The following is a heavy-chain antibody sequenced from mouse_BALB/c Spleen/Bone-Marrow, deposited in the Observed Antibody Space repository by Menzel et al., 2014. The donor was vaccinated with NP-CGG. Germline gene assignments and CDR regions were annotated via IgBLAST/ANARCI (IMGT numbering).Heavy chain of an antibody. Sequence: QVQLQQPGAELMKPGASVKISCKATGYTFSSYWIEWVKQRPGHGLEWIGEILPGSGNTNYNEKFKGKATFAADTSSNTAYMQLSSLTSEDSGVYYRARKDYYSRFGYWGQGTLVTVSA. CDR2: ILPGSGNT. D-gene: IGHD2-12*01. CDR3: ARKDYYSRFGY. CDR1: GYTFSSYW. V-gene: IGHV1-9*01. J-gene: IGHJ3*01.